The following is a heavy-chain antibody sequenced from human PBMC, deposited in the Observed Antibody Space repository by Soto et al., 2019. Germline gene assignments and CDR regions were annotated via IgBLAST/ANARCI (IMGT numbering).Heavy chain of an antibody. CDR1: GGSIISSSYY. V-gene: IGHV4-39*01. Sequence: SETLSLTCTVSGGSIISSSYYWGWIRQPPGKGLEWIGSIYYSGSTYYNPSFKSRVTISVDTSKNQFSLKLSSVTAADTAVYYCARQGTAAAGLYYCGMDVWGQGTTITVSS. D-gene: IGHD6-13*01. CDR3: ARQGTAAAGLYYCGMDV. CDR2: IYYSGST. J-gene: IGHJ6*02.